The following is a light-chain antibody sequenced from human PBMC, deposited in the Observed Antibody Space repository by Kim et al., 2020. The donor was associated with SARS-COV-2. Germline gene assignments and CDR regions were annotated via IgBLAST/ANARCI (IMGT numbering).Light chain of an antibody. CDR3: NSRDRNGDHFP. CDR2: GKN. V-gene: IGLV3-19*01. Sequence: SSELTQDPAVSVALGQTVRITCQGDSLRSYHASWYQQKSGQAPVLVIYGKNNRPSGIPDRFSGSSSGNTASLTITGAQAEDEADYYCNSRDRNGDHFPFG. CDR1: SLRSYH. J-gene: IGLJ2*01.